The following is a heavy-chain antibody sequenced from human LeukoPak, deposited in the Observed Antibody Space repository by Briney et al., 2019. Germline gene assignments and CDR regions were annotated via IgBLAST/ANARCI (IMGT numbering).Heavy chain of an antibody. Sequence: GGSLRLSCAASGFTFSSYWMSWVRQAPGKGLEWVANINQHGSEEFYVDSVKGRFTISRDNAKNSLYLHMNSLRVEDTAVCYCVGEWEQLRWGQGTLVTVSS. V-gene: IGHV3-7*01. CDR3: VGEWEQLR. CDR2: INQHGSEE. J-gene: IGHJ4*02. D-gene: IGHD1-26*01. CDR1: GFTFSSYW.